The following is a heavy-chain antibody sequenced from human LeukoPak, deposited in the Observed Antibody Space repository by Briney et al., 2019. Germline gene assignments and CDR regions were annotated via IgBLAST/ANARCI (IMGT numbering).Heavy chain of an antibody. V-gene: IGHV3-53*01. CDR1: GFTVSSNY. Sequence: PGGSLRLSCAASGFTVSSNYMSWVRQAPGKGLEWVSVIYSGGSTYYADSVKGRFTISRDSSKNTLYLQMNSLRAEDTAVYYCARGIRGYSGSPDESYFDFWGQGTLVTVSS. J-gene: IGHJ4*02. CDR3: ARGIRGYSGSPDESYFDF. D-gene: IGHD5-12*01. CDR2: IYSGGST.